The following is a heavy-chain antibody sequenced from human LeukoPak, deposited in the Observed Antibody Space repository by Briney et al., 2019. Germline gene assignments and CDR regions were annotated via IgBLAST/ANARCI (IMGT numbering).Heavy chain of an antibody. J-gene: IGHJ4*02. D-gene: IGHD1-26*01. CDR2: ISNSGGTM. CDR1: GFTFNDYY. CDR3: ARVRGSYSSDS. Sequence: GGSLRLSCAASGFTFNDYYKSWIRQAPGKGLEWVSYISNSGGTMYYADSVKGRFTISRDNAKKSLFLQMNSLRAEDTAVYYCARVRGSYSSDSWGQGTLVTVSS. V-gene: IGHV3-11*04.